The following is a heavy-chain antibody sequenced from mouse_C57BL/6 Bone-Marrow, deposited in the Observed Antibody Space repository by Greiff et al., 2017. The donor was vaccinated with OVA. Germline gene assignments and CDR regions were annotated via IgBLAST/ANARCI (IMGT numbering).Heavy chain of an antibody. CDR1: GFTFSNYW. J-gene: IGHJ1*03. CDR3: AGWGFWYFDV. D-gene: IGHD4-1*01. Sequence: EVQLVESGGGLVQPGGSMKLSCVASGFTFSNYWMNWVRQSPEKGLEWVAQIRLKSDNYATHYAESVKGRFTISRDESKSSVYLQMNNLRAEDTGIYYCAGWGFWYFDVWGTGTTVTVSS. CDR2: IRLKSDNYAT. V-gene: IGHV6-3*01.